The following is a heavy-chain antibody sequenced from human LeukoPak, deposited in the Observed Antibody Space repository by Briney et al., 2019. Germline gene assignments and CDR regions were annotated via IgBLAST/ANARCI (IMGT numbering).Heavy chain of an antibody. J-gene: IGHJ4*02. CDR2: ISSGGSTI. Sequence: GGSLRLSCAASGFTFSSYSMNWVRQAPGKGLGWVLYISSGGSTIYYADSVKGRFTISRDNAKNSLYLQMTSLRDEDTAVYYCARDSSGWKYYFDYWGQGTLVSVSS. D-gene: IGHD6-19*01. CDR3: ARDSSGWKYYFDY. CDR1: GFTFSSYS. V-gene: IGHV3-48*02.